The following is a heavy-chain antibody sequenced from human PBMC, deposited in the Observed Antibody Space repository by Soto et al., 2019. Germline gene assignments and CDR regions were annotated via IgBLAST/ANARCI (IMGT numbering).Heavy chain of an antibody. CDR3: ARSLGYCSSTSCYPSDY. CDR1: GFTFSSYA. J-gene: IGHJ4*02. CDR2: ISGSGGST. Sequence: GSLRLSCAASGFTFSSYAMSWVRQAPGKGLEWVSAISGSGGSTYYADSVKGRFTISRDNSKNTLYLQMNSLRAEDTAVYYCARSLGYCSSTSCYPSDYWGQGTLVTVS. V-gene: IGHV3-23*01. D-gene: IGHD2-2*01.